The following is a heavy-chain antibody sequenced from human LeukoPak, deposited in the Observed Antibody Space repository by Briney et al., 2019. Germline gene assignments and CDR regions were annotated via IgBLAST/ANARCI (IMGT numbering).Heavy chain of an antibody. D-gene: IGHD6-13*01. CDR1: GGTFSIYA. CDR3: ARSSSSWSYFDY. Sequence: SVTVSFTSSGGTFSIYAISWVRQAPGQGLEWMGRIIPILGIANYAQKFQGRVTITADKSTSTAYMELSSLRSEDTAVYYCARSSSSWSYFDYWGQGTLVTVSS. V-gene: IGHV1-69*04. J-gene: IGHJ4*02. CDR2: IIPILGIA.